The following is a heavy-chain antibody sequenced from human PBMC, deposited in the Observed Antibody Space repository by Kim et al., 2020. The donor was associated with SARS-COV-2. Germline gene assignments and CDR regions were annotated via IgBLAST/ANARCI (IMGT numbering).Heavy chain of an antibody. CDR1: GFTLSDYC. CDR3: ARGWQSAARGNWCDL. J-gene: IGHJ5*02. CDR2: INGDADHI. D-gene: IGHD6-6*01. Sequence: GGSLRLSCEASGFTLSDYCMSWIRQAPGKGLEWVSYINGDADHIHYGDSVKGRFTISRDNAKKSLYLQMNSLRAEDTAVYHCARGWQSAARGNWCDLW. V-gene: IGHV3-11*01.